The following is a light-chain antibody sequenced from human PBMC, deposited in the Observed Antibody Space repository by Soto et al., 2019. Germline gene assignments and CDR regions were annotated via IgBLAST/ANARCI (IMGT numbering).Light chain of an antibody. V-gene: IGLV2-18*02. CDR2: EVS. J-gene: IGLJ1*01. CDR1: SSDVGTYNR. Sequence: QSALTQPPSVSGSPGQSVTISCTGTSSDVGTYNRVSWYQQPPGTAPKLMSYEVSSRPSGVPDRFSGSKSGNTASLTISGLQAEDEADYYCTSYTSSSADVFGTGTKVTVL. CDR3: TSYTSSSADV.